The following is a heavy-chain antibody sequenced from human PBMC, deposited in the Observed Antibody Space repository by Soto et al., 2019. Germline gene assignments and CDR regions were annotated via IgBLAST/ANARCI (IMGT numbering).Heavy chain of an antibody. V-gene: IGHV3-66*01. D-gene: IGHD4-17*01. CDR1: GGTGGGNG. CDR2: IYSGGST. CDR3: ARENYGDYLFAY. J-gene: IGHJ4*02. Sequence: ASGGTGGGNGMRWVRQAPGKGLEWVSVIYSGGSTYYADSVKGRFTISRDNSKNTLYLQMNSLRAEDTAVYYCARENYGDYLFAYWGQGTLVTVSS.